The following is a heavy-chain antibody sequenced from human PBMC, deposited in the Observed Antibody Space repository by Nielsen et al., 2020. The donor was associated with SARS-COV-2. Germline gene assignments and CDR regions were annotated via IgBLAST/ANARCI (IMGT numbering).Heavy chain of an antibody. J-gene: IGHJ2*01. CDR3: ARVGPGYSSGWYVGRHYWYFDL. Sequence: WIRQPPGKGLEWVSSISSSSSYVYYADSVKGRFTISRDNAKNSLYLQMNSLRAEDTAVYYCARVGPGYSSGWYVGRHYWYFDLWGRGTLVTVSS. V-gene: IGHV3-21*04. CDR2: ISSSSSYV. D-gene: IGHD6-19*01.